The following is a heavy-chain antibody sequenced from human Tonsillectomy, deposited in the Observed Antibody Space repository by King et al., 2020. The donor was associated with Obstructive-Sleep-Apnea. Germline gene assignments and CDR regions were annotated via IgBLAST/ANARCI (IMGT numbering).Heavy chain of an antibody. J-gene: IGHJ4*02. CDR1: RFTFTNAW. V-gene: IGHV3-15*01. Sequence: VQLVESGGGLVKPGGSLRLSCAASRFTFTNAWMSWVRQAPGKGLEWVGRIQSKTDGGTTDYAAPVKGRFTISRDDSKNTLYLQMHSLHSEDTAVYYCTPDSQWELPYWGQGTLVTVSS. CDR2: IQSKTDGGTT. CDR3: TPDSQWELPY. D-gene: IGHD1-26*01.